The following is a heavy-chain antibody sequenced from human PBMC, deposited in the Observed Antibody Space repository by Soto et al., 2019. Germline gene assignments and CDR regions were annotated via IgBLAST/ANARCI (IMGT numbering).Heavy chain of an antibody. Sequence: QVQLQESGPGLVKPSQTLSLTCTVSGGSISSGGYYWSWIRQHPGKGLEWIGYIYYSGSTYYNPSLKSRVTISVDTSKNQFSLKLSSVTAADTAVYYCARDSPMVRGVFITSHYYYYGMDVWGQGTTVTVSS. J-gene: IGHJ6*02. V-gene: IGHV4-31*03. CDR3: ARDSPMVRGVFITSHYYYYGMDV. CDR2: IYYSGST. CDR1: GGSISSGGYY. D-gene: IGHD3-10*01.